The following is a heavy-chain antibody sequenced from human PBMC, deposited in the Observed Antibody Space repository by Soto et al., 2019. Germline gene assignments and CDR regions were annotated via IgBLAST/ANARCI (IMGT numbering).Heavy chain of an antibody. Sequence: PSETLSLTCTVSGGAVSSGTYYWSWIRQPPGKGLEWIGHIYFTGSTNYNPSLKSRVTMSLDTSRNQFSLKLSSVTAADTAVYYCTRGPPRVQWFDPWGQGTLVTVSS. V-gene: IGHV4-61*01. CDR1: GGAVSSGTYY. CDR2: IYFTGST. CDR3: TRGPPRVQWFDP. J-gene: IGHJ5*02.